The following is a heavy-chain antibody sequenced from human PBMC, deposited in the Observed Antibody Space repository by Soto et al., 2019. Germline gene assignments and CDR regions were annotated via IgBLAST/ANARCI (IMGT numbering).Heavy chain of an antibody. CDR3: ARDYDSSGYYDAFDI. CDR2: IYTSGST. J-gene: IGHJ3*02. V-gene: IGHV4-4*07. Sequence: SETLSLTCTVSGGSISSYYWSWIRQPAGKGLEWIGRIYTSGSTNYNPSLKSRVTMSVDTSKNQFSLKLSSVTAADTAVYYCARDYDSSGYYDAFDIWGQGTMVTVS. D-gene: IGHD3-22*01. CDR1: GGSISSYY.